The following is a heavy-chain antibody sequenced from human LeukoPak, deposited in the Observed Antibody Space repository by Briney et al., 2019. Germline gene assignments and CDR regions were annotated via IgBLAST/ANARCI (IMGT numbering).Heavy chain of an antibody. CDR1: GGSFSGYY. CDR2: INHSGST. V-gene: IGHV4-34*01. J-gene: IGHJ5*02. Sequence: SETLSLTCAVYGGSFSGYYWSWIRPPPGKGLEWIGEINHSGSTNYNPSLKSRVTISVDTSKNQFSLKLSSVTAADTAVYYCARGPLGDYYDSSGPGNWFDPWGQGTQVTVSS. CDR3: ARGPLGDYYDSSGPGNWFDP. D-gene: IGHD3-22*01.